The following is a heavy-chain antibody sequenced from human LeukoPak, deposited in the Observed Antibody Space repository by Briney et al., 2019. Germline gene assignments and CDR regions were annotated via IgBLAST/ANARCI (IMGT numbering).Heavy chain of an antibody. V-gene: IGHV4-61*05. Sequence: TSETLSLTCTVPGGSFSSSSYYWGWIRQPPGKGLELSGRSRTSGSTNYTHSLKSRVIMSVDTSKNQFSLKVTSVTAADAAVYYCARAWQWLPLDSWGQGTLVTVSS. J-gene: IGHJ4*02. CDR3: ARAWQWLPLDS. D-gene: IGHD6-19*01. CDR1: GGSFSSSSYY. CDR2: SRTSGST.